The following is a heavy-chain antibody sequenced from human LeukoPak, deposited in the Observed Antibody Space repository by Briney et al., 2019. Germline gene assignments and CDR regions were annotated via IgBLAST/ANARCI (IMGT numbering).Heavy chain of an antibody. V-gene: IGHV4-34*01. Sequence: PSETLSLTCAGYGGSFSGYYWSWIRQPPGKGLEWIGEINHSGSTNYNPSLKSRVTISVDTSKNQFSLKLSSVTAADTAVYYCARGYGDPTDKFDYWGQGTLVTVSS. J-gene: IGHJ4*02. CDR2: INHSGST. CDR1: GGSFSGYY. CDR3: ARGYGDPTDKFDY. D-gene: IGHD4-17*01.